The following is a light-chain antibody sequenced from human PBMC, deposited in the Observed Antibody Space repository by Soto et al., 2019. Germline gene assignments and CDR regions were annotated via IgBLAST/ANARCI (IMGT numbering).Light chain of an antibody. Sequence: QSALTQAASVSGSPGQAITISCTRRSSDMPASWFQHHPGKAPKLIIYENTGRPSGVSSRFSGSRSGDTASLTITGLQAEDEADYYCCSDAGLMFGGGTKVTVL. CDR1: SSDMP. V-gene: IGLV2-23*01. CDR2: ENT. CDR3: CSDAGLM. J-gene: IGLJ3*02.